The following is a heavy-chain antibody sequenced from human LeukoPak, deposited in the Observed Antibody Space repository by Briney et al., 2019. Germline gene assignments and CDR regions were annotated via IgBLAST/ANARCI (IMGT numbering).Heavy chain of an antibody. D-gene: IGHD3-16*01. Sequence: GASVKVSCKASGGTFSSYAISWVRQAPGQGLEWMGGIIPIFGTANYAQKFQGRVTITADESTSTVYMELSSLRSEDTAVYYCARASGLSRGGAFDIWGQGTMVTVSS. CDR1: GGTFSSYA. V-gene: IGHV1-69*13. J-gene: IGHJ3*02. CDR2: IIPIFGTA. CDR3: ARASGLSRGGAFDI.